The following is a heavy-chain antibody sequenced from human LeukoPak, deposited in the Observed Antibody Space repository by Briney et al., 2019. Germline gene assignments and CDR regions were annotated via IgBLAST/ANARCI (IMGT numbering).Heavy chain of an antibody. Sequence: PSVTLSLTCTVSGGSISSYYWSWIRQPPGKGLEWIGYIYYSGSTNYNPSLKSRVTVSVDTSKNQFSLKLSSVTAADTAVYYCARHEVGGPYLSFDYWGQGTLVTVSS. V-gene: IGHV4-59*08. CDR3: ARHEVGGPYLSFDY. CDR2: IYYSGST. J-gene: IGHJ4*02. D-gene: IGHD2-15*01. CDR1: GGSISSYY.